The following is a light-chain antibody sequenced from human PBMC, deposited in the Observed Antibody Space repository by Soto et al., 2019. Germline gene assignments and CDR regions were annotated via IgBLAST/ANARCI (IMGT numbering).Light chain of an antibody. CDR2: SAS. Sequence: DIQMTQSPSSLSASVGDRVNITCRASQSIGNFLNWYQQKPGTVPKVLIYSASSLQSGVPSRSSGSRFGTYFAITINRMQPVYFANDYCHQSHPITSFDGGTTVEVK. J-gene: IGKJ4*01. CDR3: HQSHPITS. CDR1: QSIGNF. V-gene: IGKV1-39*01.